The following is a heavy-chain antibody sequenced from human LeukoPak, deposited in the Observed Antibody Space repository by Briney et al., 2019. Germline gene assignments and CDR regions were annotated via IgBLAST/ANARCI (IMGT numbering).Heavy chain of an antibody. Sequence: GGSLRLSCAASGFTFSSYSMNWVRQAPGKGLEWVSSISSNSRYTYYADSVKGRFTISRDNAKSSLYLQMNSLRAEDTAVYYCARDHHQAITMNTKAQSDRYFDLWGRGTLVTVSS. CDR3: ARDHHQAITMNTKAQSDRYFDL. CDR1: GFTFSSYS. D-gene: IGHD3-22*01. J-gene: IGHJ2*01. V-gene: IGHV3-21*01. CDR2: ISSNSRYT.